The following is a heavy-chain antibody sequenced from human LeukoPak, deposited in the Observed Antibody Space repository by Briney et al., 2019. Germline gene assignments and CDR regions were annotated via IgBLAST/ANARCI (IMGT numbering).Heavy chain of an antibody. CDR2: ISSSSSYI. CDR3: ARAGVGATLNFDY. V-gene: IGHV3-21*01. J-gene: IGHJ4*02. CDR1: GFTFSSYS. D-gene: IGHD1-26*01. Sequence: GGSLRFSCAASGFTFSSYSVNWVRQAPGKWLEWVSSISSSSSYIYYADSVKGRFTISRDNAKNSLYLQMNSLRAEDTAVYYCARAGVGATLNFDYWGQGTLVTVSS.